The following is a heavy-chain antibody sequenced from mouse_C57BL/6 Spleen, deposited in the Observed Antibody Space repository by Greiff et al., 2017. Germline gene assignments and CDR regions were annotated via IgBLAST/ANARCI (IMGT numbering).Heavy chain of an antibody. Sequence: VQLQQPGAELVKPGASVTMSCKASGYTFTSYWITWVKQRPGQGLEWIGDIYPGSGSTNYNEKCKSKATLTVDTSASTAYMQLSSLTSEDSAVYDCARYGEYDTVAYWGQGTLVTVSA. V-gene: IGHV1-55*01. CDR3: ARYGEYDTVAY. CDR2: IYPGSGST. CDR1: GYTFTSYW. D-gene: IGHD2-4*01. J-gene: IGHJ3*01.